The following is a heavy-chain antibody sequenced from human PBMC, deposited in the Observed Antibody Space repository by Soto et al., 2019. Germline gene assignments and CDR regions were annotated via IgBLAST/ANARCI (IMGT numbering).Heavy chain of an antibody. CDR2: INSRSSSI. J-gene: IGHJ4*02. D-gene: IGHD3-10*01. Sequence: EVQLVESGGGLVKPGGSLRLSCAVSGFTFSSYSVTWVRQAPGKGLEWVSSINSRSSSIYYADSVKGRFTISRDNAKNSLYLQMNSLRAEDTAVYYCARNPSGDYWGQGTLVTVSS. CDR1: GFTFSSYS. V-gene: IGHV3-21*01. CDR3: ARNPSGDY.